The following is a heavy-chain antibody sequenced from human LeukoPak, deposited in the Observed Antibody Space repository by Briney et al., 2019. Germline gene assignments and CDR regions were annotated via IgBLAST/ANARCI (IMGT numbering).Heavy chain of an antibody. Sequence: SQTLSLTCTVSGGSISSGDYYWSWIRQPPGKGLEWIGYIYYSGGTYYNPSLKSRVTISVDTSKNQFSLKLSSVTAADTAVYYCARDSSGYLRGYWGQGTLVTVSS. CDR1: GGSISSGDYY. V-gene: IGHV4-30-4*01. J-gene: IGHJ4*02. D-gene: IGHD3-22*01. CDR2: IYYSGGT. CDR3: ARDSSGYLRGY.